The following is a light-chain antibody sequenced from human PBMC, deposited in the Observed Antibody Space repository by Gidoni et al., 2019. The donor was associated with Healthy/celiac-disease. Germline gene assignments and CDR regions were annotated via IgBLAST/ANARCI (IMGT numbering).Light chain of an antibody. CDR3: SSYAGSNNPNYV. CDR1: SSDVGGYNY. J-gene: IGLJ1*01. Sequence: QSALTQPPSASGSTGQSVTISCTGTSSDVGGYNYVSWYQQHPGKAPKLMIYEVSKRPSGVPDRFSGSKSGNTASLTVSGLQAEDEADYYCSSYAGSNNPNYVFGTGTKVTVL. CDR2: EVS. V-gene: IGLV2-8*01.